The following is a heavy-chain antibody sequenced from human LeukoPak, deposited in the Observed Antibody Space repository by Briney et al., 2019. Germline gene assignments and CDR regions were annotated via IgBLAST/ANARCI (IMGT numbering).Heavy chain of an antibody. J-gene: IGHJ4*02. Sequence: ASVKVSCKASGYTFTCYYMHWVRQAPGQGLEWMGWSNPNSGGTNYAQKFQGRVTMTRDTSISTAYMELSRLRSDDTAVYYCATLAPGARQYDYWGQGTLVTVSS. D-gene: IGHD1-26*01. CDR2: SNPNSGGT. CDR3: ATLAPGARQYDY. CDR1: GYTFTCYY. V-gene: IGHV1-2*02.